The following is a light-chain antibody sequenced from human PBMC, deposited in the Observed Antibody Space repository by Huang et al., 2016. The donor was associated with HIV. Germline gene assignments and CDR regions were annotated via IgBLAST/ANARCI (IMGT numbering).Light chain of an antibody. CDR1: QSVTKY. V-gene: IGKV1-39*01. CDR2: GAS. Sequence: DIQMTQSPSSLSASVGARVTITCRATQSVTKYLNWYQQKPGKAPKLLIYGASSLQTGVPSRFSGSGSGTDFTLTISSLQPEDFATYYCQQSSSPPPTFGPGTKVDIK. J-gene: IGKJ3*01. CDR3: QQSSSPPPT.